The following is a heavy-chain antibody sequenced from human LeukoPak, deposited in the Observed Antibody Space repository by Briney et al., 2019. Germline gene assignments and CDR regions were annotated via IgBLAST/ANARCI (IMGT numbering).Heavy chain of an antibody. D-gene: IGHD3-16*01. V-gene: IGHV4-39*07. CDR1: GGSISSSSYY. Sequence: SETLSLTCTVSGGSISSSSYYWGWIRQPPGKGLEWIGEINHSGSTNYNPSLKSRVTISVDTSKNQFSLKLSSVTAADTAVYYCARERGAIRASDVWGKGTTVTVSS. CDR2: INHSGST. J-gene: IGHJ6*04. CDR3: ARERGAIRASDV.